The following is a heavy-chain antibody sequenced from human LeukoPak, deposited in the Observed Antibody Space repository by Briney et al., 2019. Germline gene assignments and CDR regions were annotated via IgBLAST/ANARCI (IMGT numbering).Heavy chain of an antibody. D-gene: IGHD5/OR15-5a*01. V-gene: IGHV3-23*01. CDR2: ISGSGGST. Sequence: QTGGSLRLSCAASGFTFSSYWMSWVRQAPGKGLEWVSAISGSGGSTYYANSVKGRFTISRDNSKNTLYLQMNSLRAEDTAVYYCAKAKGSTDIWGQGTMVTVSS. CDR1: GFTFSSYW. CDR3: AKAKGSTDI. J-gene: IGHJ3*02.